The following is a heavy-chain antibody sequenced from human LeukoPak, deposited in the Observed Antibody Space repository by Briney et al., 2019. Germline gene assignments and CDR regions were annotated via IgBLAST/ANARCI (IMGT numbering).Heavy chain of an antibody. CDR3: ARDSEEVDYRDYWGY. Sequence: PSETLSLTCTVSGGSISSYYWSWIRQPPGKGLEWIGYIYYSGSTNYNPSLKSRVTISVDTSKNQFSLKLSSVTAADTAVYYCARDSEEVDYRDYWGYWGQGTLVTVSS. CDR2: IYYSGST. CDR1: GGSISSYY. D-gene: IGHD4-17*01. J-gene: IGHJ4*02. V-gene: IGHV4-59*12.